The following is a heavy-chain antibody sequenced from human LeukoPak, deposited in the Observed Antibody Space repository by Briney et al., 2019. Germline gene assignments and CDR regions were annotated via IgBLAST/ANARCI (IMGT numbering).Heavy chain of an antibody. CDR1: GFTFTSSA. CDR3: AAWGHSSGHPFDY. D-gene: IGHD3-22*01. CDR2: IVVGSGNT. Sequence: SVKVSCKASGFTFTSSAMQWVRRARGQRLEWIGWIVVGSGNTNYAQKFQERVTITRDMSTSTAYMELSSLRSEDTAVYYCAAWGHSSGHPFDYWGQGTLVTVSS. V-gene: IGHV1-58*02. J-gene: IGHJ4*02.